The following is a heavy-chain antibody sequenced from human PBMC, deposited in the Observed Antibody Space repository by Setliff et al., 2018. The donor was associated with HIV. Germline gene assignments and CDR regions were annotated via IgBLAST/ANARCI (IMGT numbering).Heavy chain of an antibody. V-gene: IGHV3-15*01. CDR3: TTDLGSGRFSWNNN. CDR2: IRNKKNGGTT. Sequence: SVESLRLSCAAAGFTFSNAWMTWVRQAPGKGLEWVARIRNKKNGGTTYYAAPVEGRFTISRDDSKNTLSLQMNSLKTEDTAIYYCTTDLGSGRFSWNNNWGQGTLVTVSS. D-gene: IGHD1-26*01. CDR1: GFTFSNAW. J-gene: IGHJ4*02.